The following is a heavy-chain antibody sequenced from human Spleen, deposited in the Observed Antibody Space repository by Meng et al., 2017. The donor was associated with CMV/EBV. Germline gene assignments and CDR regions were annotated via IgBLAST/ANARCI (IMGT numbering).Heavy chain of an antibody. V-gene: IGHV4-4*03. CDR3: AGGKQDAWELLAY. J-gene: IGHJ4*02. D-gene: IGHD1-26*01. Sequence: QRQGARPGVLKPPGTPPSPCVFSCATLSSNLRWTWVRQHPGKGLEWVGGIDDRGSTNYNPSLNSRISISLDKSKNHFSLKVNSVTAADTAVYYCAGGKQDAWELLAYWGQGALVTVSS. CDR1: CATLSSNLR. CDR2: IDDRGST.